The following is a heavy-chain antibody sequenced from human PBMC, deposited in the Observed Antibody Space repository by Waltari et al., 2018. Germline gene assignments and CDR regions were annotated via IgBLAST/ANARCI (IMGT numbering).Heavy chain of an antibody. CDR2: IIPIFGTA. J-gene: IGHJ6*02. CDR3: AIVATIKEHYYGMDV. CDR1: GGTFSSYD. Sequence: QVQLVQSGAEVKKPGSSVKVSCTASGGTFSSYDISWVRQATGQGLEWMGRIIPIFGTANYAQKFQGRVTITADKSTSTAYMELSSLRSEDTAVYYCAIVATIKEHYYGMDVWGQGTTVTVSS. V-gene: IGHV1-69*08. D-gene: IGHD5-12*01.